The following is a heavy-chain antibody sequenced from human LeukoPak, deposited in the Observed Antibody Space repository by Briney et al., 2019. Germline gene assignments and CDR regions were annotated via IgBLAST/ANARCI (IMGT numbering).Heavy chain of an antibody. CDR2: IYTSGST. D-gene: IGHD4-11*01. V-gene: IGHV4-4*07. Sequence: SETLSLTCTVSGGSISSYYWSWIRQPAGKGLEWIGRIYTSGSTNYNPSLRSRVTMSADTSKNQFSLKLSSVTAADTAVYYCARVGTYSLHSYYFDYWGPGTLVTVSS. CDR1: GGSISSYY. J-gene: IGHJ4*02. CDR3: ARVGTYSLHSYYFDY.